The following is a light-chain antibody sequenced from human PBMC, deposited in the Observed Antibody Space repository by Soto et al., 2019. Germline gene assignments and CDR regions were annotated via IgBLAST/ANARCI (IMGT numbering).Light chain of an antibody. CDR1: SSNLGAGYD. J-gene: IGLJ2*01. CDR2: GNR. CDR3: SSYTTNITPVV. V-gene: IGLV1-40*01. Sequence: QAVVTQPPSVSGAPGQRVTISCTGNSSNLGAGYDVHWYQQLPGAAPKLVIFGNRNRPSGVPERFSGSKSGTSASLAITGLQAEDEADYYCSSYTTNITPVVFGGGTKLTVL.